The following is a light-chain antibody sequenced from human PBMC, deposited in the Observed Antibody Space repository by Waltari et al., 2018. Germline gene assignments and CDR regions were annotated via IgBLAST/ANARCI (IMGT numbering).Light chain of an antibody. CDR2: GAS. V-gene: IGKV3-20*01. CDR1: QSVTRD. CDR3: QHYLRIPVT. J-gene: IGKJ1*01. Sequence: EIVLTPSPGNLSLSPGESATLSCRTSQSVTRDLAWYQQKPGQAARLLIDGASNRATGIPDRFGGRGSGTDFSLIISSLEPEDVAVYYCQHYLRIPVTFGQGTKVEVK.